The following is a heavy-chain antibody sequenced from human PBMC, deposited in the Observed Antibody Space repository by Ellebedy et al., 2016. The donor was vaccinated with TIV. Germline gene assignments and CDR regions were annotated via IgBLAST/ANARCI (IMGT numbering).Heavy chain of an antibody. CDR3: ARGRTPYCGGDCYCDY. CDR2: INPNSGGT. D-gene: IGHD2-21*01. CDR1: GYTFTGYY. Sequence: ASVKVSXXASGYTFTGYYMHWVRQAPGQGLEWMGWINPNSGGTNYAQKFQGRVTMTRNTSISTAYMELSSLRSEDTAVYYCARGRTPYCGGDCYCDYWGQGTLVTVSS. J-gene: IGHJ4*02. V-gene: IGHV1-2*02.